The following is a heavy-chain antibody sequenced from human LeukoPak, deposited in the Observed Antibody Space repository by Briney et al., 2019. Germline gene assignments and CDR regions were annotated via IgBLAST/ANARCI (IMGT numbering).Heavy chain of an antibody. J-gene: IGHJ3*02. CDR1: GGTFSSYA. V-gene: IGHV1-69*05. D-gene: IGHD5-18*01. CDR3: AFGRGYSYGWAFDI. CDR2: IIPIFGTA. Sequence: ASVKVSCKASGGTFSSYAISWVRQAPGQGLEWMGGIIPIFGTANYAQKFQGRVTITTDESTSTAYMELSSLRSEDTAVYYCAFGRGYSYGWAFDIWGQGTMVTVSS.